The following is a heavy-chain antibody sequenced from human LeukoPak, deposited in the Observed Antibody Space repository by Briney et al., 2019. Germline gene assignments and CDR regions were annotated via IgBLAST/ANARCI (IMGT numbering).Heavy chain of an antibody. V-gene: IGHV1-46*01. Sequence: ASVKVSCKTSGYTFTSYYMHWVRQAPGQGLEWMGIINPSGGGTNYAQKFQDRVTMTKDTSTSTAHMELRSLRYDDTAVYYCARDGRFAAYEPDYWGQGTLVTVSS. CDR2: INPSGGGT. J-gene: IGHJ4*02. D-gene: IGHD1-26*01. CDR1: GYTFTSYY. CDR3: ARDGRFAAYEPDY.